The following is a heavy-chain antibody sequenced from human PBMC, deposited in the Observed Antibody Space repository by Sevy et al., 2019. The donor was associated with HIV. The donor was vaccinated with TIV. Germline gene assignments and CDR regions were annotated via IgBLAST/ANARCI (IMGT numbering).Heavy chain of an antibody. D-gene: IGHD1-26*01. CDR3: AGENAWGGGYS. CDR2: IYYNGHI. V-gene: IGHV4-59*11. CDR1: GGSITSPY. J-gene: IGHJ4*02. Sequence: SETLSLTCTVSGGSITSPYWNWIRQPPGKGMEWMANIYYNGHINYNPSLNSRVTSLLDTSKNQFSLRLASVTAADSAMYYCAGENAWGGGYSWGQGTLVTVSS.